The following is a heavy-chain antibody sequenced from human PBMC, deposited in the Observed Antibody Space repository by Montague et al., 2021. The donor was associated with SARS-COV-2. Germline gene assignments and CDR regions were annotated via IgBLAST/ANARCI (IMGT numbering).Heavy chain of an antibody. J-gene: IGHJ3*02. V-gene: IGHV4-39*01. CDR2: IYYSGTT. CDR3: ARALVRGVPKAFDI. CDR1: GXSITRNYY. Sequence: SETLSLTCTVSGXSITRNYYWGWIRQPPGKGLEWVGNIYYSGTTFINPSRESRVTISVDASKNQFSLHLTSVTAADTAVYYCARALVRGVPKAFDIWGQGALVTVSS. D-gene: IGHD3-10*01.